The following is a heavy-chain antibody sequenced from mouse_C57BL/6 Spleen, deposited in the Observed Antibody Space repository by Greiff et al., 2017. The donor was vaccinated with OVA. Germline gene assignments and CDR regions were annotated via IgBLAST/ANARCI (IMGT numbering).Heavy chain of an antibody. D-gene: IGHD2-10*02. J-gene: IGHJ4*01. CDR2: INPSNGGT. Sequence: QVHVKQPGTELVKPGASVKLSCKASGYTFTSYWMHWVKQRPGQGLEWIGNINPSNGGTNYNEKFKSKATLTVDKSSSTAYMQLSSLTSEDSAVYYCARAYGNYAMDYWGQGTSVTVSS. CDR1: GYTFTSYW. V-gene: IGHV1-53*01. CDR3: ARAYGNYAMDY.